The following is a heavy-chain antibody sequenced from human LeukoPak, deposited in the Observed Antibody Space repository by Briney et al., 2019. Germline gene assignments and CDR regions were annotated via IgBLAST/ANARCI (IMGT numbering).Heavy chain of an antibody. Sequence: SETLSLTCGVYGGSFSGYYWSWIRQPPGKGLEWIGEINHSGSTNYKSSLKSRVTISVDTSKNQFSLKLSSVTAADTAVYYCARFGYYGSGSYYLRAFDIWGQGTMVTVSS. CDR1: GGSFSGYY. CDR3: ARFGYYGSGSYYLRAFDI. D-gene: IGHD3-10*01. V-gene: IGHV4-34*01. CDR2: INHSGST. J-gene: IGHJ3*02.